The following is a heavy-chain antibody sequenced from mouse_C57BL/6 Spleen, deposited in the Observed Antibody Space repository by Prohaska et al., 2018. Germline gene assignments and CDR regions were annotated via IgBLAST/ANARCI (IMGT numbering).Heavy chain of an antibody. CDR1: GYAFTSYW. D-gene: IGHD3-2*02. V-gene: IGHV1-80*01. CDR2: IYPGDGDT. CDR3: AREAAQALYFDY. J-gene: IGHJ2*01. Sequence: QVQLQQSGAELVKPGASVKISCKASGYAFTSYWMNRVKQRPGKGLEWIGQIYPGDGDTNYNGKFKGKATLTADKSSRTAYMQLSSLTSEDSAVYFCAREAAQALYFDYWGQGTTLTVSS.